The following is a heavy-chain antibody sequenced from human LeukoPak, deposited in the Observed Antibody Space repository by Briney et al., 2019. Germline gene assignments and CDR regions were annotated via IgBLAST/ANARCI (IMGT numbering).Heavy chain of an antibody. J-gene: IGHJ6*02. V-gene: IGHV4-31*03. Sequence: SETLSLTCTVSGGSISSGGYYWSWIRQHPGTGLEWIGYVYYSGSTYYNPSLKSRVTISVDTSKNQFSLKLSSVTAADTAVYYCARYYDFWSGSSGYGMDVWGQGTTVTVSS. D-gene: IGHD3-3*01. CDR3: ARYYDFWSGSSGYGMDV. CDR2: VYYSGST. CDR1: GGSISSGGYY.